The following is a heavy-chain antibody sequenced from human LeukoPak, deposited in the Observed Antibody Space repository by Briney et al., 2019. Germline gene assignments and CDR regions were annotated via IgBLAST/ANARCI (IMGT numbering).Heavy chain of an antibody. CDR2: IKQDGNEK. CDR1: GFSFSSYW. Sequence: GGSLRLSWAASGFSFSSYWMTWVRQTPGKGLEWVATIKQDGNEKHYVDSVEGRFIISRDNSYNSLYLQMASLRAEDTAAYYCARGCGRASCPYNFDYWGQGALVTVSS. V-gene: IGHV3-7*01. CDR3: ARGCGRASCPYNFDY. D-gene: IGHD2-2*01. J-gene: IGHJ4*02.